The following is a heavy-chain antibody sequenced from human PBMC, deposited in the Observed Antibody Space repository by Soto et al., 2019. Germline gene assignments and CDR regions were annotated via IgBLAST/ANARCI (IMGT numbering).Heavy chain of an antibody. CDR2: TYYRSQWYY. D-gene: IGHD1-26*01. CDR3: ARGEQYSGRIFDY. J-gene: IGHJ4*01. V-gene: IGHV6-1*01. Sequence: SQTLSLTCAITGDSVSSNSAGWSWVRQSPSRGLEWLGSTYYRSQWYYEYAVSVRGRITINPDTSKNQSSLQLNSVTPEDTAVYFCARGEQYSGRIFDYWGQGTLVTVS. CDR1: GDSVSSNSAG.